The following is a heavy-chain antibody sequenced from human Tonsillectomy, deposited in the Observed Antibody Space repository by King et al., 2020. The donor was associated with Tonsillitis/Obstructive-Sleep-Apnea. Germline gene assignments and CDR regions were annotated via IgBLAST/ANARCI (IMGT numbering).Heavy chain of an antibody. V-gene: IGHV3-21*01. CDR3: ASDLEVDWLLIPFDY. D-gene: IGHD3-9*01. CDR1: GFTFSTYS. J-gene: IGHJ4*02. Sequence: VQLVESGGGLVKPGGSLRLSCAASGFTFSTYSMNWVRQAPGKGLEGGSSISNSSSYIYYADSVKGRFNISRDNAKNSLYLQMNSLRAEDTAVYYCASDLEVDWLLIPFDYWGQGTLVTVSS. CDR2: ISNSSSYI.